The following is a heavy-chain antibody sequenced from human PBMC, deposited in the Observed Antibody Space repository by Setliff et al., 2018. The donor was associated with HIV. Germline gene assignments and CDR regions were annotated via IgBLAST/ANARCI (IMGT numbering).Heavy chain of an antibody. CDR1: GFTVSDHY. CDR3: ARDFSYGYFFYGMDV. D-gene: IGHD5-18*01. Sequence: GGSLRLSCAASGFTVSDHYMDWVRQAPGKGLEWVGRTRNKARSYTTEYAASVEGRFTISRDDSKNSLYLQMNSLTTEDTAVYYCARDFSYGYFFYGMDVWGQGTTVTVSS. J-gene: IGHJ6*02. CDR2: TRNKARSYTT. V-gene: IGHV3-72*01.